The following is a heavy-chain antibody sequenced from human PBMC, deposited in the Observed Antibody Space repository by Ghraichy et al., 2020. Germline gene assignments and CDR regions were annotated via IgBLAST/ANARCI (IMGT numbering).Heavy chain of an antibody. V-gene: IGHV4-34*01. CDR2: INHSGST. CDR3: ARVYRARYCSSTSCRRRSPPYYFDY. CDR1: GGSFSGYY. J-gene: IGHJ4*02. D-gene: IGHD2-2*01. Sequence: SETLSLTCAVYGGSFSGYYWSWIRQPPGKGLEWIGEINHSGSTNYNPSLKSRVTISVDTSKNQFSLKLSSVTAADTAVYYCARVYRARYCSSTSCRRRSPPYYFDYWGQGTLVTVSS.